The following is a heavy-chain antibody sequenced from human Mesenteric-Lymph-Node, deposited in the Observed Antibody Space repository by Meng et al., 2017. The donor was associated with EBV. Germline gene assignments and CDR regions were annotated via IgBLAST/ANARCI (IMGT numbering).Heavy chain of an antibody. CDR2: VYYSGTT. J-gene: IGHJ4*02. V-gene: IGHV4-61*08. CDR1: GAAAISVGHD. D-gene: IGHD3-16*01. Sequence: LRGSGSGLVKHSETLPLLCTVSGAAAISVGHDWGWIRQPPGKGLECIGYVYYSGTTDYNPSLKSRVAISVDTSKNQVSLKMYSVTAADTATYYYARATTWGGGEDYWGQGTLVTVSS. CDR3: ARATTWGGGEDY.